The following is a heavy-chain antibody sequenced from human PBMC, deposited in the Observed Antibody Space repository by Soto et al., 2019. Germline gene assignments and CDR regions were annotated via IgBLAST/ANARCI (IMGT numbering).Heavy chain of an antibody. Sequence: EVRLVESGGGLVQPGGSLRLSCAASGFTFSSYWMSWVRQAPGKGLEWVANIKQDGSEKYYVDSVKGRFTISRDNAKNSLYLQMNSLRAEDTAVYYCARDRIVVVPAALYYYYYGMDVWGQGTTVTVSS. V-gene: IGHV3-7*05. CDR1: GFTFSSYW. CDR3: ARDRIVVVPAALYYYYYGMDV. CDR2: IKQDGSEK. D-gene: IGHD2-2*01. J-gene: IGHJ6*02.